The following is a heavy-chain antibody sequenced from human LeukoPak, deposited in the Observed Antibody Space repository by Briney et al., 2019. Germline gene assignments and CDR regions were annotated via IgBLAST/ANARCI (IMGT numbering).Heavy chain of an antibody. D-gene: IGHD1-26*01. J-gene: IGHJ4*02. Sequence: GGSLRLSCAASGFTFSSYSMNWVRQAPGKGLEWVSVIYSGGSTYYADSVKGRFTISRDNSKNTLYLQMNSLRAEDTAVYYCARAYSGSYFDYWGQGTLVTVSS. CDR1: GFTFSSYS. CDR3: ARAYSGSYFDY. CDR2: IYSGGST. V-gene: IGHV3-66*01.